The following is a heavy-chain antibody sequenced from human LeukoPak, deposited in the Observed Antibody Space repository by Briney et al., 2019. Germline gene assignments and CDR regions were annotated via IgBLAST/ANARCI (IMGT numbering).Heavy chain of an antibody. D-gene: IGHD2-15*01. V-gene: IGHV3-21*01. CDR3: ARDVGEYCSGGSCTACVH. CDR2: ISGSSSYI. Sequence: WGSLRLSCAASGFTFSSYSMNWVRQAPGKGLEWVSSISGSSSYIYYADSMKGRFTISRDNAKKSLYLQMNSLRAEDTAVYFCARDVGEYCSGGSCTACVHWGQGTLVTVSS. J-gene: IGHJ4*02. CDR1: GFTFSSYS.